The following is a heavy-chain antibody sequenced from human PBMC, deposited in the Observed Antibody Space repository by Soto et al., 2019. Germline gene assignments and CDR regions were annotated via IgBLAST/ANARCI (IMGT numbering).Heavy chain of an antibody. D-gene: IGHD3-10*01. CDR1: GFIFSNAW. Sequence: GGSLRLSCEGSGFIFSNAWMSWVRQAPGKGLEWVGRIKSKTDGGTTDYAAPVKGRFTISRDDSKNTLYLQMNSLKTEDTAVYYCTTEPRVTLESYSYYGMDVWGQAITVTVSS. V-gene: IGHV3-15*01. J-gene: IGHJ6*02. CDR2: IKSKTDGGTT. CDR3: TTEPRVTLESYSYYGMDV.